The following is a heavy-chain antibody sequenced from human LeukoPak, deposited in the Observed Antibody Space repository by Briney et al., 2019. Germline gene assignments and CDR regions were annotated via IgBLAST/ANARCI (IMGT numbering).Heavy chain of an antibody. CDR2: IYYSGST. CDR3: ARGSWELRVGFDY. Sequence: SETLSLTCTVSGGSISSGGYYWSWIRQHPGKGLEWIGYIYYSGSTNYNPSLKSRVTISVDTSKNQFSLKLSSVTAADTAVYYCARGSWELRVGFDYWGQGTLVTVSS. J-gene: IGHJ4*02. D-gene: IGHD1-26*01. CDR1: GGSISSGGYY. V-gene: IGHV4-61*08.